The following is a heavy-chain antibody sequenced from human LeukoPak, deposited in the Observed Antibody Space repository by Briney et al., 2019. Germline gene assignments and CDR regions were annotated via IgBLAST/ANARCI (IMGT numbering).Heavy chain of an antibody. CDR3: ARGREYSSGWYPYYYYGMDV. Sequence: ASVKVSCKASGYTFTSYDINWVRQATGQGLEWMGWMSPNSGNTGYAQKFQGRVTMTRNTSTSTAYMELSSLRSEDTAVYYCARGREYSSGWYPYYYYGMDVWGQGTTVTVSS. CDR2: MSPNSGNT. CDR1: GYTFTSYD. J-gene: IGHJ6*02. D-gene: IGHD6-19*01. V-gene: IGHV1-8*01.